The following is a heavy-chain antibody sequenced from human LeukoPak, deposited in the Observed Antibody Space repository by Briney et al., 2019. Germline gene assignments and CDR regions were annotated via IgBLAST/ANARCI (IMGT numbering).Heavy chain of an antibody. CDR3: AKAQTNYYYDSSDLPDY. J-gene: IGHJ4*02. CDR1: GFTFDDYA. D-gene: IGHD3-22*01. CDR2: ISGDGGST. Sequence: PGGSLRLSCAASGFTFDDYAMHWVRQAPGKGLEWVSLISGDGGSTYYADSVKGRFTISRDNSKNPLYLQMNSLRTEDTALYYCAKAQTNYYYDSSDLPDYWGQGTLVTVSS. V-gene: IGHV3-43*02.